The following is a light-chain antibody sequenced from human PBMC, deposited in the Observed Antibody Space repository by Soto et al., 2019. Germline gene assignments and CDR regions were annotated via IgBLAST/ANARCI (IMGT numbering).Light chain of an antibody. V-gene: IGKV3-11*01. CDR2: DAS. CDR1: QSVHSY. Sequence: EVVLTQSPATLSLSPGETAILSCRASQSVHSYLAWFQQKPGQAPRLLIYDASNRATCIPARFSGSGSGTDFTLTISRLEPEDFAVYYCQQRYAWRPSTFGQGSRLEMK. J-gene: IGKJ5*01. CDR3: QQRYAWRPST.